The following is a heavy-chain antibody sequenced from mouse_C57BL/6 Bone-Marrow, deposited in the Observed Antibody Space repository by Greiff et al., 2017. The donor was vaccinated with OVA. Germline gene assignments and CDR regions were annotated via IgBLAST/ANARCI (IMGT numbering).Heavy chain of an antibody. CDR1: GYTFTSYW. D-gene: IGHD4-1*01. V-gene: IGHV1-72*01. CDR2: IDPNSGGT. CDR3: ASLWDPYYFDY. J-gene: IGHJ2*01. Sequence: QVQLQQPGAELVKPGASVKLSCKASGYTFTSYWMHWVKQRPGRGLEWIGWIDPNSGGTKYNEKFKSKATLTVDKPSSTAYMQLSSLTSGDAAVYYCASLWDPYYFDYWGQGTTLTVSS.